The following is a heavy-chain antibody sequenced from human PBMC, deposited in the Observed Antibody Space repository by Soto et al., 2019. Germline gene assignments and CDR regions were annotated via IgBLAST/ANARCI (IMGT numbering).Heavy chain of an antibody. CDR2: IYTTVST. J-gene: IGHJ5*02. CDR1: GGSLSSYY. Sequence: SETLSLTCAVSGGSLSSYYWSWIRQPAGKGLEWSGRIYTTVSTNYNPSLKSRVTMSVDTSKNHFSLKLSSVPAEDTAVYYCASVGMVGTVLGSWFDPWGQGALVTVSS. V-gene: IGHV4-4*07. CDR3: ASVGMVGTVLGSWFDP. D-gene: IGHD6-19*01.